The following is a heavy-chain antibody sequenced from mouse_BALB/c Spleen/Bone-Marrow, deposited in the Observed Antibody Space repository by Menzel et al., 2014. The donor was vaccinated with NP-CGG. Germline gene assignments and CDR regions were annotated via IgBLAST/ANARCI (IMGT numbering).Heavy chain of an antibody. Sequence: VHVKQSGPELVQPGASVKMSCKASGYTFTSYIMQWVKQKPGQGLEWIGYINPYNDGTKYNEKFKGKATLTSDKSSSTAYMGLSSLTSEDSAVYYCARFDGYYSLYFDVWDAGITVTVSS. CDR3: ARFDGYYSLYFDV. D-gene: IGHD2-3*01. J-gene: IGHJ1*01. CDR2: INPYNDGT. V-gene: IGHV1-14*01. CDR1: GYTFTSYI.